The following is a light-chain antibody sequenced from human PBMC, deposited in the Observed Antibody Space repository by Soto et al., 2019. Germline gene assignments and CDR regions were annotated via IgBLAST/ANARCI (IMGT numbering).Light chain of an antibody. V-gene: IGKV1-5*01. CDR2: DAA. Sequence: DIQMTQSPSTLSASVGDRVTITCRASQSISSWLAWYQQKPWKAPKLLLYDAARLESGVPSRFSGSGSGTGFTLTISSLQPDDFTTYYCQQYNSYPYTFGQGNKLEIK. CDR3: QQYNSYPYT. J-gene: IGKJ2*01. CDR1: QSISSW.